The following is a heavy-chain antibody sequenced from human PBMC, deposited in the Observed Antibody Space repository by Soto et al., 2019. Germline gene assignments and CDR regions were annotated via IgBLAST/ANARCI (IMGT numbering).Heavy chain of an antibody. CDR2: INAGNGNT. CDR3: ASLTGYSSSWFNDAFDI. J-gene: IGHJ3*02. D-gene: IGHD6-13*01. CDR1: RLTLTCYS. V-gene: IGHV1-3*01. Sequence: VSSEASRLTLTCYSIRLVCPAPRQKLEWMGWINAGNGNTKYSQKFQGRVTITRDTSASTAYMELSSLRSEDTAVYYCASLTGYSSSWFNDAFDIWGQGTMVTVSS.